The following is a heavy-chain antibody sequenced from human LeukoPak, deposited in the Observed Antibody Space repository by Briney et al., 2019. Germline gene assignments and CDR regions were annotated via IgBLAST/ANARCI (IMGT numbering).Heavy chain of an antibody. CDR2: INPNSGGT. V-gene: IGHV1-2*06. D-gene: IGHD1-26*01. CDR3: ARFLSGSHDAFDI. CDR1: GYSFTGYW. J-gene: IGHJ3*02. Sequence: ASVKVSCKASGYSFTGYWHWVRQAPGQGLEWMGRINPNSGGTDYAQTFRGRVTMTRDTSASTAYMELSSLRSDDTAVYYCARFLSGSHDAFDIWGQGTMVTVSS.